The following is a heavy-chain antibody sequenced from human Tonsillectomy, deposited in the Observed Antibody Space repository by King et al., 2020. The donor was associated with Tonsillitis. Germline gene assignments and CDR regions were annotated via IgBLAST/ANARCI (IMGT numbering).Heavy chain of an antibody. CDR1: EFTFSSYS. V-gene: IGHV3-48*01. D-gene: IGHD5-12*01. J-gene: IGHJ3*02. Sequence: VQLVESGGGLVQPGGSLRLSCAGSEFTFSSYSMNWVRQAPGKGLEWISYISSSSTIKYADSVKGRFTISRDNAKKSLYLQMNSLRAEDTAIYYCAREPRGYSSDDAFDIWGQGTMVTVSS. CDR2: ISSSSTI. CDR3: AREPRGYSSDDAFDI.